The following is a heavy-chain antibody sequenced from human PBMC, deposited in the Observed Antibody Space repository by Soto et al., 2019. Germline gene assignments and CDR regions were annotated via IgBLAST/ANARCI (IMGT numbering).Heavy chain of an antibody. J-gene: IGHJ4*02. D-gene: IGHD6-13*01. CDR2: IYPGDSDT. Sequence: GESLKISCRISGYTFTNYWIAWVRQMLGKGLEWMGIIYPGDSDTRYSPSFQGQVTISVDKSINTAYLQWSSLKASDSAMYYCARVWEMATVAACDYWGQGTLVTSPQ. CDR3: ARVWEMATVAACDY. V-gene: IGHV5-51*01. CDR1: GYTFTNYW.